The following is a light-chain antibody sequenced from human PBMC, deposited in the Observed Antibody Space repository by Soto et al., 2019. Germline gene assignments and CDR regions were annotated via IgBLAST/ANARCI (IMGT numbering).Light chain of an antibody. CDR3: QQYGTSPFT. V-gene: IGKV3-20*01. CDR1: QSINKNY. J-gene: IGKJ3*01. Sequence: EIVLTQSPGTLSLSPGERATLSCRASQSINKNYFAWYQQKPGQGPRLLIYGISSRATGVPDRFSDSGAGTDFTLTISRLEPEDFAVYYCQQYGTSPFTFGPGTKVDIK. CDR2: GIS.